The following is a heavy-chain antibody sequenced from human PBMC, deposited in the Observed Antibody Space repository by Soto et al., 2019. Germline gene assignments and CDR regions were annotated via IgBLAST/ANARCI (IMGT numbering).Heavy chain of an antibody. CDR2: IYPSDSDT. CDR3: GLALAARAFYFDY. V-gene: IGHV5-51*01. CDR1: GYSFTSYW. D-gene: IGHD6-6*01. J-gene: IGHJ4*02. Sequence: EVQLVQSGAEVKKPGESLKISCKGSGYSFTSYWIGWVRQMPGKGLEWMGIIYPSDSDTRYSPSFQGQVTISADKSISTAYLQWSSLKASDTAMYYCGLALAARAFYFDYWGQGTLVTVSS.